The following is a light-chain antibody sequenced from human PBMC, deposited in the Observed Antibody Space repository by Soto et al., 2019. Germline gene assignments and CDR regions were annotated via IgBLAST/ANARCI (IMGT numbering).Light chain of an antibody. J-gene: IGLJ1*01. CDR3: ASWDDSLNGHV. Sequence: QLVLTQPPSASGTPGQVFTISCSGSNSNIGDNSVNWYQQLPGTAPKLLIYSDNRRPSGVPDRFSGSKSGTSASLAISGLQSEDEADYYCASWDDSLNGHVFGTGTKLTVL. V-gene: IGLV1-44*01. CDR2: SDN. CDR1: NSNIGDNS.